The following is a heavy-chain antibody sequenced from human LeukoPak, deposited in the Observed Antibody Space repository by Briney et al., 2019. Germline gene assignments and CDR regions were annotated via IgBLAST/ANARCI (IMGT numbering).Heavy chain of an antibody. J-gene: IGHJ4*02. V-gene: IGHV3-21*01. D-gene: IGHD6-13*01. CDR2: ITSSSTCI. Sequence: GGSLRLSCAASEFTFSSHAMIWVRQAPGKGLEWVSSITSSSTCIYYADSVMGRFTISRDNAKNSLYLQMNSLRAEDSAVYYCASLTAAGTLASQWGQGTLVTASS. CDR3: ASLTAAGTLASQ. CDR1: EFTFSSHA.